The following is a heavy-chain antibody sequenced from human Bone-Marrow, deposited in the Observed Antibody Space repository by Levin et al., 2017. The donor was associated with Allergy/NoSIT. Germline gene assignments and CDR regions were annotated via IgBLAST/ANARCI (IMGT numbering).Heavy chain of an antibody. CDR3: ARAGDSSGWYHFDY. Sequence: GGSLRLSCAASGFSFSSYSMNWVRQAPGKGPEWVSYIRTSSYIYYADSVKGRFTISRDNAENSLYLQMNSLRAEDTAVYYCARAGDSSGWYHFDYWGQGTLVTVSS. V-gene: IGHV3-21*05. CDR2: IRTSSYI. J-gene: IGHJ4*02. D-gene: IGHD6-19*01. CDR1: GFSFSSYS.